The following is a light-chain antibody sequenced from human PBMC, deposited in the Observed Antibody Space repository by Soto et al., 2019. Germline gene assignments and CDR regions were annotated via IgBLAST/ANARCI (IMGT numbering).Light chain of an antibody. J-gene: IGLJ2*01. V-gene: IGLV2-14*01. CDR2: DVS. CDR3: SSYTSSSTLGVV. Sequence: QSALTQPVSVSGSPGQSITISCTGTSTYDSWYQQHPGKAPKLMIYDVSNRPSGVSNRFSGSKSGNTASLTISGLQAEDEADYYCSSYTSSSTLGVVFGGGTKLTVL. CDR1: STY.